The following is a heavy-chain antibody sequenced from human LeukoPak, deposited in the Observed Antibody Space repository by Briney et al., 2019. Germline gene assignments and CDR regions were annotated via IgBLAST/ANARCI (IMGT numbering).Heavy chain of an antibody. CDR2: ISSSSSYI. V-gene: IGHV3-21*01. CDR1: GFTFSSYS. D-gene: IGHD3-9*01. Sequence: NTGGSLRLACAASGFTFSSYSMNWVRQAPGKGLEWVSSISSSSSYIYYADSVKGRFTISRDNAKNSLYLQMNSLRAEDTAVYYCARGDYDILTGYPYYFDYWGQGTLVTVSS. J-gene: IGHJ4*02. CDR3: ARGDYDILTGYPYYFDY.